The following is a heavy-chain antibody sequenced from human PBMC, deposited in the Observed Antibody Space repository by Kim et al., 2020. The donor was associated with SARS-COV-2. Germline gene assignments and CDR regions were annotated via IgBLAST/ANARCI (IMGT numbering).Heavy chain of an antibody. V-gene: IGHV3-13*04. D-gene: IGHD2-2*01. Sequence: GGSLRLSCAASGFTFSSYVMHWVLQATGKGLEWVSAIGTAGDTYYPGSVKGRFTISRENAKNSLYLQMNSLRAGDTAVYYCARAKLGYCSSTSCYHYYY. J-gene: IGHJ6*01. CDR1: GFTFSSYV. CDR3: ARAKLGYCSSTSCYHYYY. CDR2: IGTAGDT.